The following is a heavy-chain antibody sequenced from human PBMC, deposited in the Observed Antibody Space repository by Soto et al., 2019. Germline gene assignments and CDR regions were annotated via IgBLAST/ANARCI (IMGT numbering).Heavy chain of an antibody. J-gene: IGHJ4*02. Sequence: EGSLRLSCAASRFPFSSYAMSCVRQAPGKGLEWVSAISGSGGSTYYADSVKGRFTISIDNSKNTLYLQMNSMRAEDPAVYYCARESTGIAAAGPLGYWGKGTLAAVSS. V-gene: IGHV3-23*01. CDR1: RFPFSSYA. D-gene: IGHD6-13*01. CDR3: ARESTGIAAAGPLGY. CDR2: ISGSGGST.